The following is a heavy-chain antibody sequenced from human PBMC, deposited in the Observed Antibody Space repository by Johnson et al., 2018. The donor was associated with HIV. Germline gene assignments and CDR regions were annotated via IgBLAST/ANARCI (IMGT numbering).Heavy chain of an antibody. J-gene: IGHJ3*02. CDR2: ISYDGSNK. Sequence: QVQLVESGGGVVQPGRSLRLSCAASGFTFSSYAMHWVRQAPGKGLEWVAVISYDGSNKYYADSVKGRFTISRDNSKNTLYLQLNSLRSVDTAMYYCARVAVLVMVAGRPHGFDIWGQGTMVTVSS. V-gene: IGHV3-30-3*01. CDR3: ARVAVLVMVAGRPHGFDI. D-gene: IGHD2-15*01. CDR1: GFTFSSYA.